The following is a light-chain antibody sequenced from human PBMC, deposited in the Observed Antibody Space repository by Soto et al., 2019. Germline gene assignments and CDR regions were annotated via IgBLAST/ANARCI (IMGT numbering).Light chain of an antibody. J-gene: IGKJ1*01. CDR2: AAS. Sequence: DIQMTQSPSSVSASVGDRITITCRASQDIGGRWAWFQQKPGKAPQYLIQAASILQSGVPSRFSGGGSGTEFILTINSLQPEDFASYFCLQVYSFPRTFGLGTKVEI. CDR3: LQVYSFPRT. CDR1: QDIGGR. V-gene: IGKV1-12*01.